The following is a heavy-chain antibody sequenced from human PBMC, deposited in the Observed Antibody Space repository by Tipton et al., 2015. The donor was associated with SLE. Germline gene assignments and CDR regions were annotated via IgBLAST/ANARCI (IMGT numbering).Heavy chain of an antibody. CDR3: AISLPRTAPREDYYYYMDI. D-gene: IGHD2-15*01. V-gene: IGHV4-4*07. Sequence: LRLSCTVSDGSISDYYWTWIRQPAGEGLEWIGRIYASGSTNYNPSLRSRAAMSVDTSKKQFSLKLTSVSAADTAVYYCAISLPRTAPREDYYYYMDIWGKGTTVIVSS. CDR1: DGSISDYY. J-gene: IGHJ6*03. CDR2: IYASGST.